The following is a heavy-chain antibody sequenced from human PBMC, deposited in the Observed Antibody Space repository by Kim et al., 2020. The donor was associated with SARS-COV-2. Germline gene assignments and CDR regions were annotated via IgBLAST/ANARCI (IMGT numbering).Heavy chain of an antibody. D-gene: IGHD2-2*01. Sequence: GGSLRLSCAASGFTFSSYGMHWVRQAPGKGLEWVAVIWYDGSNKYYADSVKGRFTISRDNSKNTLYLQMNSLRAEDTAVYYCARDFPRVVVPAAIGDDAFDIWGQGTMVTVSS. CDR1: GFTFSSYG. J-gene: IGHJ3*02. CDR2: IWYDGSNK. V-gene: IGHV3-33*01. CDR3: ARDFPRVVVPAAIGDDAFDI.